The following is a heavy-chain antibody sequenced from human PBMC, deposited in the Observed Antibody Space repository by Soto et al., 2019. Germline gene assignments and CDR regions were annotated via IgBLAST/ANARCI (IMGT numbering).Heavy chain of an antibody. CDR3: ARGLGVYRSGWSDLEY. V-gene: IGHV3-30-3*01. CDR2: ISYDGTKK. CDR1: GFIFSDYS. Sequence: GGSLRLSCAASGFIFSDYSMHWVRQAPGKGLEWVAVISYDGTKKFYADSVKGRFTISRDNSKNTLYLEMNSLRAEDTTVYYCARGLGVYRSGWSDLEYWGQGTLVTVSS. J-gene: IGHJ4*02. D-gene: IGHD6-19*01.